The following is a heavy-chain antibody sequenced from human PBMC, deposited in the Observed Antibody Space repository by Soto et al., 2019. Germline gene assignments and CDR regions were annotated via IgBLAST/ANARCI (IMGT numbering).Heavy chain of an antibody. CDR1: GFTFSSYS. CDR2: ISSSSSYI. Sequence: GGSLRLSCAASGFTFSSYSMNWVRQAPGKGLEWVSSISSSSSYIYYADSVKGRFTISRDNAKNSLYLQMNSLRAEDTAVYYCARELPHCSGGSCYSFSVFRGPHPEYYFDYWGQGTLVTVSS. J-gene: IGHJ4*02. V-gene: IGHV3-21*01. CDR3: ARELPHCSGGSCYSFSVFRGPHPEYYFDY. D-gene: IGHD2-15*01.